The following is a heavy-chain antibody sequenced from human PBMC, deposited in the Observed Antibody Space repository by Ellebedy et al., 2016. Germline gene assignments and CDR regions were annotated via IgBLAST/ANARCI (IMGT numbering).Heavy chain of an antibody. CDR3: ARDLGDYDYYYYYGMDV. V-gene: IGHV3-21*01. CDR1: GFTFSSNS. CDR2: ISSSSSYI. Sequence: GGSLRLXCAASGFTFSSNSMNWVRQAPGKGLEWVSSISSSSSYIYYADSVKGRFTISRDNAKNSLYLQMNSLRAEDTAVYYCARDLGDYDYYYYYGMDVWGQGTTVTVSS. J-gene: IGHJ6*02. D-gene: IGHD4-17*01.